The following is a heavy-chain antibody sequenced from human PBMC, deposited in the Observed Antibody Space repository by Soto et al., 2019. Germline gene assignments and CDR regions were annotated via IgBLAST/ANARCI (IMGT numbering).Heavy chain of an antibody. CDR3: ARGGRRSPGMDV. V-gene: IGHV4-31*03. Sequence: QVQLQESGPGLVKPSQTLSLTCTVSGGSISSGGYYWSWIRQHPGKCLEWIGYIYYSGSTYYNPSLKSRVTISVDTSKNQYSLKLSSVTAADTAVYYCARGGRRSPGMDVWGQGTTVTVSS. J-gene: IGHJ6*02. CDR2: IYYSGST. CDR1: GGSISSGGYY.